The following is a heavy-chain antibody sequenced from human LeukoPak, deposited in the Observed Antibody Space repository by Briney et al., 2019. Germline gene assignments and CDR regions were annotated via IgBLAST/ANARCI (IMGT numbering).Heavy chain of an antibody. J-gene: IGHJ4*02. CDR3: ARAYSPPQWSPFDY. V-gene: IGHV4-59*12. Sequence: SETLSLTCTVSGGSISSYYWSWIRQPPGKTLEWIGSIYSSGSTYYNSSLQSRVIIIIDTPKNHFSLTLSSVTAADTAVYYCARAYSPPQWSPFDYWGQGTLVTVSS. CDR2: IYSSGST. D-gene: IGHD6-13*01. CDR1: GGSISSYY.